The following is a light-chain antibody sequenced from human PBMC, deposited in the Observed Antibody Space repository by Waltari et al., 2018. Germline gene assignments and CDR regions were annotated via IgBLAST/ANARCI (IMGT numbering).Light chain of an antibody. CDR3: QQYDTVPYT. J-gene: IGKJ2*01. V-gene: IGKV1-5*03. CDR1: QNIPSW. Sequence: DIQMTQSPSTLSASLGDSVSITCRASQNIPSWLAWYQQKPGKAPKLLFYKASTLQTGVPSRFSGSVSGTDFTLTISSLQPDDFATYYCQQYDTVPYTFGLGTKVE. CDR2: KAS.